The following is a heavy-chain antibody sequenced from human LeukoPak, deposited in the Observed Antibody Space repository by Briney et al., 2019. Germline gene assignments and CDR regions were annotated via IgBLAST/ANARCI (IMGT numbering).Heavy chain of an antibody. CDR2: IGTRADT. CDR3: ERADKGGYYDY. Sequence: GGSLRLSCAASGFTFSSSDMHWVRQATGKSLEWVSAIGTRADTYYPGSVKGRFTISRENAKNSLYLQMNGLRAGDTAVYYCERADKGGYYDYWGQGPLVTVSS. D-gene: IGHD3-22*01. J-gene: IGHJ4*02. CDR1: GFTFSSSD. V-gene: IGHV3-13*01.